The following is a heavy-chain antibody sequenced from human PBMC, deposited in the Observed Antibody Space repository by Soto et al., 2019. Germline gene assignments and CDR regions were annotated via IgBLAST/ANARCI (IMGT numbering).Heavy chain of an antibody. V-gene: IGHV4-34*01. CDR2: MSHSGGT. CDR1: GGFVSSGSYY. D-gene: IGHD6-19*01. J-gene: IGHJ3*02. CDR3: ARVEQGPATTVVDAFDI. Sequence: QVQLQQWGAGLLKPSETLSLTCAVYGGFVSSGSYYWSWIRQPPGKGLEWIGEMSHSGGTHFNPSLKSRVTISVDTSKNQFSLKMSSVTAADTALYYCARVEQGPATTVVDAFDIWGPGTMVTVSS.